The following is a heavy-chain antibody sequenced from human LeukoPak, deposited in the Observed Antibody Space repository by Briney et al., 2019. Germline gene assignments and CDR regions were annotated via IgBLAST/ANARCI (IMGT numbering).Heavy chain of an antibody. Sequence: SETLSFTCTVSGGSISSNWWSWVRQPPGKGLEWIGEIHHSGTTNSNPSLKSRLTISVDKSKNQFSLNLSSVTAADTAVYYCARHIAIAGLRGFDYWGQGTLVTVSS. CDR2: IHHSGTT. CDR1: GGSISSNW. J-gene: IGHJ4*02. CDR3: ARHIAIAGLRGFDY. V-gene: IGHV4-4*02. D-gene: IGHD6-19*01.